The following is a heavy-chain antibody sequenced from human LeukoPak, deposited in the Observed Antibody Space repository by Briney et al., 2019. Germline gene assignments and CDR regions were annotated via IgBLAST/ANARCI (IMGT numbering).Heavy chain of an antibody. CDR3: AGTQVRGDHGG. CDR1: GSSVSSGSYY. CDR2: IYYSGST. V-gene: IGHV4-61*01. Sequence: SETLSLTCTVSGSSVSSGSYYWSWIRQPPGKGLEWIGYIYYSGSTNYNPSLKSRVTISVDTSKNQFSLKLSSVTAADTAVYYCAGTQVRGDHGGWGQGTLVTVSS. D-gene: IGHD3-10*01. J-gene: IGHJ4*02.